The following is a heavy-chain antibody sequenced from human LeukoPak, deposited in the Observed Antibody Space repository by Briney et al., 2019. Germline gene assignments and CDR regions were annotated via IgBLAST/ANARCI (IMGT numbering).Heavy chain of an antibody. CDR1: GGSFSGYY. CDR2: INHSGST. J-gene: IGHJ6*02. V-gene: IGHV4-34*01. Sequence: SETLSLTCAVYGGSFSGYYWSWIRQPPGKGLEWIGEINHSGSTNYNPSLKSRVTISVDTSKNQFSLKLSSVIAADTAVYYCARGHGMDVWGQGTTVTVSS. CDR3: ARGHGMDV.